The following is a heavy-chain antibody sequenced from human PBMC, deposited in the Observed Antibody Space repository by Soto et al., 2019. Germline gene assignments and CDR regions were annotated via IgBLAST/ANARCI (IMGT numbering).Heavy chain of an antibody. Sequence: GGPLRLSCEASGLTFSAYGMHWVRQAPGKGLEWVATISYDGSKKYFGDSVKGRFTISRDNSKSTLYLEMNSLRAEDTAVYYCAKASHCNKGRCSLGLIGDRAFDIWGQGTMVTVSS. D-gene: IGHD2-8*01. V-gene: IGHV3-30*18. CDR2: ISYDGSKK. J-gene: IGHJ3*02. CDR1: GLTFSAYG. CDR3: AKASHCNKGRCSLGLIGDRAFDI.